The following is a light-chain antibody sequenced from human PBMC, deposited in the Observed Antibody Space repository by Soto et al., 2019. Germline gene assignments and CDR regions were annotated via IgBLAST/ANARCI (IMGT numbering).Light chain of an antibody. V-gene: IGKV3-20*01. Sequence: EIVLTQSPGTLSLSPGERATLSCRASQSVSSSYLAWYQQKPGQAPRLLIYGASSRATGNPDRFSDSGSGTDFTLTIIRLEPEDFAVYYCQQYGSSQWTFGQGTKVDIK. CDR1: QSVSSSY. J-gene: IGKJ1*01. CDR3: QQYGSSQWT. CDR2: GAS.